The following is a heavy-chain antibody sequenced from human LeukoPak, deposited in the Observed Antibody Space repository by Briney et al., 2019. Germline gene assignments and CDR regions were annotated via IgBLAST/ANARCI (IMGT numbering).Heavy chain of an antibody. D-gene: IGHD6-6*01. CDR1: GGSISSGGYY. CDR2: IYYSGST. J-gene: IGHJ4*02. CDR3: ARDQEQLGVDY. Sequence: SETLSLTCTVSGGSISSGGYYWSWIRQHPGKGLEWIGYIYYSGSTYYNPPLKSRVTISVDTSKNQFSLKLSSVTAADTAVYYCARDQEQLGVDYWGQGTLVTVSS. V-gene: IGHV4-31*03.